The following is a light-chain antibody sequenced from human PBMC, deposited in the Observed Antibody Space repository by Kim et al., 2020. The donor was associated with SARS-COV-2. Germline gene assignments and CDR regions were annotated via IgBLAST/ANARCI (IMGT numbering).Light chain of an antibody. J-gene: IGLJ3*02. Sequence: SYELTQPPSVSVSPGQTASITCSGDKLGDKYACWYQQKPGQSPVLVIYQDSKRPSGIPERFSGSNSGNTATLTISGTQAMAEAAYYCQACDSSPAWVFGG. CDR3: QACDSSPAWV. V-gene: IGLV3-1*01. CDR1: KLGDKY. CDR2: QDS.